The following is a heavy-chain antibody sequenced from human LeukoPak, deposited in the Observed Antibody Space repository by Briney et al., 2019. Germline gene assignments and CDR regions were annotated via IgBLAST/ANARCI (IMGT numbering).Heavy chain of an antibody. V-gene: IGHV3-72*01. D-gene: IGHD6-13*01. CDR2: TRNKAKSYTT. Sequence: GGSLRLSCEASGFTFSDHHMDWVRQAPGKGLEWVGRTRNKAKSYTTEYAASVKGRFTVSRDDSKNSLYLQMNSLNTEDTVVYYCARAPSISPAGFFDYWGQGTLVTVSS. CDR3: ARAPSISPAGFFDY. CDR1: GFTFSDHH. J-gene: IGHJ4*02.